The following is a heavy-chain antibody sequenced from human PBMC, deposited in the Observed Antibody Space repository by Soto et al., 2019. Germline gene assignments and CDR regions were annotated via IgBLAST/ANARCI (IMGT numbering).Heavy chain of an antibody. D-gene: IGHD3-22*01. J-gene: IGHJ4*02. V-gene: IGHV3-23*01. Sequence: EVQLLESGGGLVQPGGSLRLSCAASGFTFSSYAMSWVRQAPGKGLEWVSAISGSGSSTYYADSVKGLFTSSRYNSQNTLYLQMTCLRAEDTAVYYCAKEGHYLHSTGYFDYLRQGTLITVS. CDR3: AKEGHYLHSTGYFDY. CDR2: ISGSGSST. CDR1: GFTFSSYA.